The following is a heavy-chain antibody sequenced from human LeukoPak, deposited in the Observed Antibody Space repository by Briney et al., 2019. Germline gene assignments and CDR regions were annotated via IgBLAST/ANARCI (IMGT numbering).Heavy chain of an antibody. CDR2: INWNGGST. Sequence: GGSLRLSCAPSRFTFDDYGMSWVRQAPGKGLEWVSGINWNGGSTGYADSVKGRFTISRDNAKNSLYLQMNSLRAEDTALYYCARADYGDYFYFDYWGQGTLVTVSS. D-gene: IGHD4-17*01. J-gene: IGHJ4*02. V-gene: IGHV3-20*04. CDR3: ARADYGDYFYFDY. CDR1: RFTFDDYG.